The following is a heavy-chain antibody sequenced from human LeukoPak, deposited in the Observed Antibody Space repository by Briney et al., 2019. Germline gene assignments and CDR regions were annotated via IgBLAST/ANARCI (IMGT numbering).Heavy chain of an antibody. D-gene: IGHD1-26*01. CDR1: GYSISSGYY. CDR3: ARVSNRSWTKIYFDY. CDR2: IYYSGST. V-gene: IGHV4-38-2*02. Sequence: PSETLSLTCTVSGYSISSGYYWGWIRQPPGKGLEWIGSIYYSGSTYYNPSLKSRVTISVDTSKNQFSLKLSSVTAADTAVYYCARVSNRSWTKIYFDYWGQGTLVTVSS. J-gene: IGHJ4*02.